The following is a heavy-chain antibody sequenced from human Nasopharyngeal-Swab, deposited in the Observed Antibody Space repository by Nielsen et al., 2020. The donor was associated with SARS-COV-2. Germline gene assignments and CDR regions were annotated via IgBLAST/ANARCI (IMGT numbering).Heavy chain of an antibody. Sequence: VRQMPGKGPEWVSVISANTLYTFYADSLKGRFTISRDNAKNSLYLQMNSLRAEDTAIYYCAREDTSVVSGMDVWGQGTTVTVSS. CDR2: ISANTLYT. D-gene: IGHD5/OR15-5a*01. J-gene: IGHJ6*02. CDR3: AREDTSVVSGMDV. V-gene: IGHV3-21*01.